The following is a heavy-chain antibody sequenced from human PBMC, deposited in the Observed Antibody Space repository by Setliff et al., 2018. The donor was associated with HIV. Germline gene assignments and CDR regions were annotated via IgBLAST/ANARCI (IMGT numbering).Heavy chain of an antibody. CDR2: IKEDGSEK. CDR3: ARTSAGGQENDY. D-gene: IGHD3-10*01. V-gene: IGHV3-7*03. CDR1: GFTFNDFS. J-gene: IGHJ4*02. Sequence: GGSLRLSCAAPGFTFNDFSMSWVRQAPGKGLEWVANIKEDGSEKNYVNSVKGRFTISRDNAKNSLYLQLNSLRVDDTALYYCARTSAGGQENDYWGQGTLVTVSS.